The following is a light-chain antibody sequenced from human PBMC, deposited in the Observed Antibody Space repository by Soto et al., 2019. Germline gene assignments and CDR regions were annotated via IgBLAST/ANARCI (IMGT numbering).Light chain of an antibody. J-gene: IGKJ4*01. V-gene: IGKV3-20*01. CDR1: QTVSSN. CDR2: GAS. CDR3: HQYGISP. Sequence: DIVMTQSPGTLSLSPGERATLSCRASQTVSSNLAWYQQKPGQPPRLLIYGASTRAIGIPARFSGSGSGTEFSLTISRLEPEDFAVYYCHQYGISPFGGGTKVDI.